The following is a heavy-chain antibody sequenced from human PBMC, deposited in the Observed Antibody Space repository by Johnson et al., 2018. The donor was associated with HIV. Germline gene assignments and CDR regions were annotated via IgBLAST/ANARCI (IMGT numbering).Heavy chain of an antibody. CDR2: ISYDGSNK. V-gene: IGHV3-30*03. CDR3: TTDRPPYEPDAFDI. Sequence: QVQLVESGGGVVQPGRSLRLSCAASGFTFSSYGMHWVRQAPGKGLEWVAVISYDGSNKYYADSVKGRFTISRDNSKNTLYLQMNSLKTEDTAVYYCTTDRPPYEPDAFDIWGQGTMVTVSS. J-gene: IGHJ3*02. CDR1: GFTFSSYG. D-gene: IGHD3-22*01.